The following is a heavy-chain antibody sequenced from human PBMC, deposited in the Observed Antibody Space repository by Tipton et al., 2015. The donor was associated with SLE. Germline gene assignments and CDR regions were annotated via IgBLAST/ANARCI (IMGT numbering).Heavy chain of an antibody. V-gene: IGHV4-38-2*02. D-gene: IGHD3-16*01. J-gene: IGHJ6*02. CDR2: IYHSGST. CDR3: AATFTAARGMDV. Sequence: LRLSCTVSGYSISSGYYWGWIRQPPGKGLEWIGSIYHSGSTYYNPSLKSRVTISVDTSKNQFSLKLSSVTAADTAVYYCAATFTAARGMDVWGQGTTVTVSS. CDR1: GYSISSGYY.